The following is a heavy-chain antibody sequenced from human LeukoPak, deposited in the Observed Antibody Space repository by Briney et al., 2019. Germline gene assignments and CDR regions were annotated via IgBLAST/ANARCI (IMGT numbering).Heavy chain of an antibody. CDR1: DVSFTTYY. Sequence: PSETLSLTCIVSDVSFTTYYWTWIRQPAGKGLEWIGRIYTTGSTNYNPSLKSRITMSVDTSKNQFSLKLSSVTAADTAVYYCARSGSYSGPYVYWGQGTVVTVSS. V-gene: IGHV4-4*07. D-gene: IGHD1-26*01. CDR3: ARSGSYSGPYVY. CDR2: IYTTGST. J-gene: IGHJ4*02.